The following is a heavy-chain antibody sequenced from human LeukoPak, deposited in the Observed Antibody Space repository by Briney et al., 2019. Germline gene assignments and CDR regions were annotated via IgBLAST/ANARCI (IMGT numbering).Heavy chain of an antibody. CDR2: IYYSGST. CDR1: GGSISSYY. D-gene: IGHD2-2*01. J-gene: IGHJ6*03. CDR3: ASHSRYCSSTSCAYGYYYYYMDV. V-gene: IGHV4-59*12. Sequence: SETLSLTCTVSGGSISSYYWSWIRQPPGKGLEWIGYIYYSGSTNYNPSLKSRVTISVDTSKNQFSLKLSSVTAADTAVYYCASHSRYCSSTSCAYGYYYYYMDVWGKGTTVTVSS.